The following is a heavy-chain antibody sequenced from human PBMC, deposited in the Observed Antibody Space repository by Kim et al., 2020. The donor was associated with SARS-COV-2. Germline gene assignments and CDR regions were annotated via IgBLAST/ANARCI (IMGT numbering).Heavy chain of an antibody. D-gene: IGHD5-12*01. CDR3: ARSYRGYSGYWSDY. CDR1: GYIFTGYY. J-gene: IGHJ4*02. CDR2: INPNSGGT. Sequence: ASVKVSCKASGYIFTGYYMHWVRQAPGQGLEWMGWINPNSGGTNYAQRFQGRVTMTRDTSISTAYMELSRLRSDDTAVYYCARSYRGYSGYWSDYWGQGTLVTVAS. V-gene: IGHV1-2*02.